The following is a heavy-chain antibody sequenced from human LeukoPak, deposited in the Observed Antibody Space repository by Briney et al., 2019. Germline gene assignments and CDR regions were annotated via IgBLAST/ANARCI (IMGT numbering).Heavy chain of an antibody. CDR2: MNPNSGNT. Sequence: ASVKVSCKASGYTLTSYDINWVRQATGQGLEWMGWMNPNSGNTGYAQKFQGRVTMTRNTSISTAYMELSSLRSEDTAVYYCAREQRPYSSSVDAFDIWGQGTMVTVSS. CDR1: GYTLTSYD. V-gene: IGHV1-8*01. J-gene: IGHJ3*02. D-gene: IGHD6-13*01. CDR3: AREQRPYSSSVDAFDI.